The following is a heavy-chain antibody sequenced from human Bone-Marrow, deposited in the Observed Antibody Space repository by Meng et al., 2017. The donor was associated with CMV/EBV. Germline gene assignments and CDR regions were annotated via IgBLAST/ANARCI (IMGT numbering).Heavy chain of an antibody. CDR3: ARVAAAGRLLSLHFDY. D-gene: IGHD6-13*01. Sequence: GESLKISCTASGFIFSSFEMNWVRQAPGKGLEWISHISTGSTIHYADSVKGRFTISRDNAKNSLYLQMNSLRAEDTAVYYCARVAAAGRLLSLHFDYWGQGTLVTVSS. CDR1: GFIFSSFE. CDR2: ISTGSTI. J-gene: IGHJ4*02. V-gene: IGHV3-48*03.